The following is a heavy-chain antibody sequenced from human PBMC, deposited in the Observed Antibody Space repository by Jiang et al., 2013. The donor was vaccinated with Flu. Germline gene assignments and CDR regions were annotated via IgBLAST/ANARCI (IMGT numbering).Heavy chain of an antibody. D-gene: IGHD3-22*01. V-gene: IGHV3-30*01. CDR2: ISYDGSNK. CDR3: ARGSGYYDSSGPGGY. J-gene: IGHJ4*02. Sequence: VISYDGSNKYYADSVKGRFTISRDNSKNTLYLQMNSLRAEDTAVYYCARGSGYYDSSGPGGYWGQGTLVTVSS.